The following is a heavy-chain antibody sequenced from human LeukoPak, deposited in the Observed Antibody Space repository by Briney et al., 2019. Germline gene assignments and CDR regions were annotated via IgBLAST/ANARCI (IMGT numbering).Heavy chain of an antibody. V-gene: IGHV3-21*01. D-gene: IGHD2-2*01. CDR2: ISTSSRYI. CDR3: ARADCRSYTCYLRRSWFDP. CDR1: GFTLSNYD. J-gene: IGHJ5*02. Sequence: GGSLRLSCAASGFTLSNYDMSWVRQAPGKGLEWVSSISTSSRYIYYKDSVRGRFTISRDDAKNSLYLEMNSLRAEDTAVYYCARADCRSYTCYLRRSWFDPWGQGTLVTVSS.